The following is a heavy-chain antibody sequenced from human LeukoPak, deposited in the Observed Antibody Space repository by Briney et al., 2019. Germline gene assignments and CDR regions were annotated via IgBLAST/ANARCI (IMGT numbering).Heavy chain of an antibody. CDR2: IYYSGST. V-gene: IGHV4-59*01. D-gene: IGHD6-19*01. CDR1: GGSISSYY. CDR3: ARALSDFSSGWYFWFDP. Sequence: SETQSLTCTVSGGSISSYYWSWIRQPPGKGLEWIGYIYYSGSTNYNPSLKSRVTISVDTSKNQFSLKLSSVTAADTAVYYCARALSDFSSGWYFWFDPWGQGTLVTVSS. J-gene: IGHJ5*02.